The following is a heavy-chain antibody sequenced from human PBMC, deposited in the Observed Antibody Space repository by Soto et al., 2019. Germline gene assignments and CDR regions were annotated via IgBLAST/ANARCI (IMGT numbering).Heavy chain of an antibody. CDR3: ARSPLAAAADY. CDR2: INHSGST. V-gene: IGHV4-34*01. CDR1: GGSFSGYY. Sequence: QVQLQQWGAGLLKPSETLSLTCAVYGGSFSGYYWSWIRQPPGKGLEWIGEINHSGSTNYYPSLKSRVTISVDTSKNQFSLKLSSVTAADTAVYYSARSPLAAAADYWGQGTLVTVSS. D-gene: IGHD6-13*01. J-gene: IGHJ4*02.